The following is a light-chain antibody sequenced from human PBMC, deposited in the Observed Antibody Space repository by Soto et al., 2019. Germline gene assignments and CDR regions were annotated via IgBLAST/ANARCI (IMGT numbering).Light chain of an antibody. Sequence: QSALTQPRSVSGSPGQSVTISCTGTSSDVVGYNYVSWYQQHPGKAPKLMIYTVTKRPSGVPDRFSGSKSDNTASLTISGLQADDEADYYCCSYAGSSSYVFGTGTKVTVL. CDR2: TVT. CDR1: SSDVVGYNY. CDR3: CSYAGSSSYV. J-gene: IGLJ1*01. V-gene: IGLV2-11*01.